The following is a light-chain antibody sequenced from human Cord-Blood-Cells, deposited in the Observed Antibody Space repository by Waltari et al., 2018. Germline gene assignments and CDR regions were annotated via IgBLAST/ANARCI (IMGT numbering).Light chain of an antibody. Sequence: QSALTQPPSASGSPGQSVTISCTGTSSQVGGYNYVSWSQQHPGKAPTLMIYAFSTRPSGIPELVSGSKSGNTASLTVSGLQAEDEADYYCISYTGSNNLFGGGTKLTVL. CDR1: SSQVGGYNY. CDR2: AFS. V-gene: IGLV2-8*01. J-gene: IGLJ2*01. CDR3: ISYTGSNNL.